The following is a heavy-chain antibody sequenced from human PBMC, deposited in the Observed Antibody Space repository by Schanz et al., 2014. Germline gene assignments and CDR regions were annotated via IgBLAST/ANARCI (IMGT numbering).Heavy chain of an antibody. D-gene: IGHD3-3*01. Sequence: EVQLVESGGGLVQPGGSLRLSCAVSGFTFSSYGMNWVRQAPGKGLEWVSYISGSTWTTYYADSVKGRFTISRDNAKNSLYLQMDSLRAEDTAVYYCARDKGGYYPFDYWGQGTLVTVSS. CDR3: ARDKGGYYPFDY. V-gene: IGHV3-48*01. CDR2: ISGSTWTT. J-gene: IGHJ4*02. CDR1: GFTFSSYG.